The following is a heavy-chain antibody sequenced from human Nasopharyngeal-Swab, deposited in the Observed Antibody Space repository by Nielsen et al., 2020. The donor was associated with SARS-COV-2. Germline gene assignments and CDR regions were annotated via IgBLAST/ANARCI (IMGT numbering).Heavy chain of an antibody. D-gene: IGHD6-13*01. V-gene: IGHV3-30-3*01. CDR3: ASEEMAAAYLSFDY. Sequence: GESLKISCAASGFTFSSYAMHWVRQAPGKGLEWVAVISYDGSNKYYADSVKGRFTISRDNSKNTLYLQMNGLRAEDTAVYYCASEEMAAAYLSFDYWGQGTLVTVSS. CDR1: GFTFSSYA. J-gene: IGHJ4*02. CDR2: ISYDGSNK.